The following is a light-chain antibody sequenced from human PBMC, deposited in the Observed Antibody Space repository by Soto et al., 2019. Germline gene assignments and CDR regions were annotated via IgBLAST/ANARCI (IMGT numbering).Light chain of an antibody. J-gene: IGKJ1*01. V-gene: IGKV3-20*01. CDR3: QLYSGSPWT. CDR1: QSINNKY. Sequence: EIVLTQSPGTLSLSPGERATLSCRASQSINNKYLAWYQQEPGQTPRLLIHGVSIRAYGIPDRFSGSGSGTDFTLTISRLEPEDFAVYYCQLYSGSPWTFGQGTKVEIK. CDR2: GVS.